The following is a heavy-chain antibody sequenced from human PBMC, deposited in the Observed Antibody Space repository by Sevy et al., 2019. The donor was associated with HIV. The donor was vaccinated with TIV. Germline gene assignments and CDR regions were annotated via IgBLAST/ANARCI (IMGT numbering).Heavy chain of an antibody. V-gene: IGHV3-66*01. Sequence: GGSLRLSCTASEFTLSDYYMSWFRQAPGKGLEGVSVIHSDDTTYHADSVKDRFTISRDNFKNTLYLHMSSLRAEDTAVYYCARGKSGYGYALNYWGQGTLVTVSS. CDR1: EFTLSDYY. J-gene: IGHJ4*02. CDR3: ARGKSGYGYALNY. D-gene: IGHD5-18*01. CDR2: IHSDDTT.